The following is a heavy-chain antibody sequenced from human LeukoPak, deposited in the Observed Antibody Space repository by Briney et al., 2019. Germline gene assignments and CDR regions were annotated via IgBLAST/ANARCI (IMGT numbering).Heavy chain of an antibody. D-gene: IGHD4-11*01. Sequence: EALKIYCKGSGYSFICYWIGSVGQMPGEGLEWMGIIYPGDSDTRYSPSFQGQVTISADKSISTAYLQWSSLKASDTAMYYCARHVYDYSNYYYYYMDVWGKGTTVTVSS. V-gene: IGHV5-51*01. CDR2: IYPGDSDT. CDR3: ARHVYDYSNYYYYYMDV. CDR1: GYSFICYW. J-gene: IGHJ6*03.